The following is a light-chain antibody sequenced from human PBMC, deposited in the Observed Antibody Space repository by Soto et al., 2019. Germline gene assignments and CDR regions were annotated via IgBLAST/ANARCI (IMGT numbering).Light chain of an antibody. Sequence: QSVLTQPPSVSGAPGQRVTISCTGSSSNIGAGYDVHWYQQLPGTAPKLLIHGNSNRPSGVPDRFSGSKSGTSASLAITGLQAEDEADYYCQSYDSSLSGVVFGGRTKLTVL. V-gene: IGLV1-40*01. J-gene: IGLJ2*01. CDR3: QSYDSSLSGVV. CDR1: SSNIGAGYD. CDR2: GNS.